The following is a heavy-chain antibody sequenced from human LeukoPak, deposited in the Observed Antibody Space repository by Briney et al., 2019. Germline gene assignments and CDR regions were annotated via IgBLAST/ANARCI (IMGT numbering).Heavy chain of an antibody. CDR3: AKTRTPWELPQRTAFDI. CDR2: INPSGGST. V-gene: IGHV1-46*01. D-gene: IGHD1-26*01. Sequence: ASVKVSCKASGYTFTSYYMHWVRQAPGQGLEWMAIINPSGGSTSYAQKFQGRVTMTRDTSTSTVYMELSSLRSEDTAVYYCAKTRTPWELPQRTAFDIWGQGTMVTVSS. CDR1: GYTFTSYY. J-gene: IGHJ3*02.